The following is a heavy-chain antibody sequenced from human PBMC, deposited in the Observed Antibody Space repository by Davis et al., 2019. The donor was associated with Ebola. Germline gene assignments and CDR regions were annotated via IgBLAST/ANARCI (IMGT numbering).Heavy chain of an antibody. V-gene: IGHV3-30*18. Sequence: SCAASGFTFSSYGMHWVRQAPGKGLEWVAVISYDGSNKYYADSVKGRFTISRDNSKNTLYLQMNSLRAEDTAVYYCAKDITMIVVVISGRFDYWGQGTLVTVSS. J-gene: IGHJ4*02. CDR1: GFTFSSYG. D-gene: IGHD3-22*01. CDR3: AKDITMIVVVISGRFDY. CDR2: ISYDGSNK.